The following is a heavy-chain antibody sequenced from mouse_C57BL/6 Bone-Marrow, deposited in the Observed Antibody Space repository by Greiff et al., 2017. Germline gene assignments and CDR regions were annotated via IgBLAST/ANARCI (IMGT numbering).Heavy chain of an antibody. CDR3: TPYGSSYGYFDY. J-gene: IGHJ2*01. CDR1: GFNIKDDY. CDR2: IDPENGDT. Sequence: VQLQQSGAELVRPGASVKLSCTASGFNIKDDYMHWVKQRPEQGLEWIGWIDPENGDTEYASKFQGKATITADTSSNTAYLQLSSLTSEDTAVYYCTPYGSSYGYFDYWGQGTTLTVSS. D-gene: IGHD1-1*01. V-gene: IGHV14-4*01.